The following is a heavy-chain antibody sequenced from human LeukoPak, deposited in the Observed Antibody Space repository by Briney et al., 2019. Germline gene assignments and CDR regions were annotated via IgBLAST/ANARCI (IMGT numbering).Heavy chain of an antibody. CDR3: AREGLLWFGEFIDY. Sequence: GGSLRLSCAASGFTFSSYEMNWFRQAPGKGLEWVSYISSSGSTIYYADSVKGRFTISRDNAKNSLYLQMNSLRAEDTAVYYCAREGLLWFGEFIDYWGQGTLVTVSS. D-gene: IGHD3-10*01. CDR1: GFTFSSYE. CDR2: ISSSGSTI. V-gene: IGHV3-48*03. J-gene: IGHJ4*02.